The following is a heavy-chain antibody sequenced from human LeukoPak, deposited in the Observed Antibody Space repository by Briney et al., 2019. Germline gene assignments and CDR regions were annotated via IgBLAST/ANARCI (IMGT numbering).Heavy chain of an antibody. CDR1: GGSFSGYY. CDR3: ARGPYCGGDCYSHLDY. V-gene: IGHV4-34*01. CDR2: INHSGST. J-gene: IGHJ4*02. Sequence: SETLSLTCAVYGGSFSGYYWSWIRHPPGKGLEWIGEINHSGSTNYNPSLKSRVTISVDTSKNQFSLKLSSVTAADTAVYYCARGPYCGGDCYSHLDYWGQGTLVTVSS. D-gene: IGHD2-21*02.